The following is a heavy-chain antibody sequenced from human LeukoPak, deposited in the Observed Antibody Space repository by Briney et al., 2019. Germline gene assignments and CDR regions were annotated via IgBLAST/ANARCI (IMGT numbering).Heavy chain of an antibody. D-gene: IGHD3-22*01. CDR3: ARVSTGFYYDSSGYVGY. Sequence: EASVKVFCKASGYTFTSYGISWVRQAPGQGLEWMGWISAYNGNKNYAQKLQGRVTMTTDTSTSTAYMELRSLRSDDTAVYYCARVSTGFYYDSSGYVGYWGQGTLVTVSS. J-gene: IGHJ4*02. CDR1: GYTFTSYG. V-gene: IGHV1-18*01. CDR2: ISAYNGNK.